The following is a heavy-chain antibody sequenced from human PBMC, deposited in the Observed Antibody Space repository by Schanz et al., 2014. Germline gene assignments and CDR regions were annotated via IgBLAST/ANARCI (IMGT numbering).Heavy chain of an antibody. J-gene: IGHJ3*01. CDR3: ARGREVVAKIFDV. CDR1: EFSFSTYY. Sequence: EVQLVESGGGLVQPRGSLRLSCAASEFSFSTYYMNWVRQAPGKGLEWVSSISSSSSYISYADSVKGRFTISRDNAKNSLYLQMNSLRAEDTGVYYCARGREVVAKIFDVWGQGTMVTVSS. V-gene: IGHV3-21*01. D-gene: IGHD3-22*01. CDR2: ISSSSSYI.